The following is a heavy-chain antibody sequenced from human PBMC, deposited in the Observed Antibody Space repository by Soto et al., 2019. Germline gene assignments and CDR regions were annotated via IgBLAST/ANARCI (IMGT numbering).Heavy chain of an antibody. CDR1: GGTFSSYA. Sequence: GASVKVSCKASGGTFSSYAISWVRQAPGQGLEWMGGIIPIFGTANYAQKFQGRVTITADESTSTAYMELSSLRSEDTAVYYCARRSHYDFWSGYPGSTTDYYYGMDVWGQGTTVTVSS. CDR3: ARRSHYDFWSGYPGSTTDYYYGMDV. V-gene: IGHV1-69*13. J-gene: IGHJ6*02. CDR2: IIPIFGTA. D-gene: IGHD3-3*01.